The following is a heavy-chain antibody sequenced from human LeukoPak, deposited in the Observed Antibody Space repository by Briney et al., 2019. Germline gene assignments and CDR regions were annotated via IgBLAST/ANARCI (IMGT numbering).Heavy chain of an antibody. CDR3: ASQGGYSYGFIAFDI. CDR2: IYYSGST. J-gene: IGHJ3*02. V-gene: IGHV4-59*01. D-gene: IGHD5-18*01. CDR1: GGSISSYY. Sequence: PSETLSLTCTVSGGSISSYYWSWIRQPPGKGLEWIGYIYYSGSTNYNPSLKSRVTISVDTSKNQFSLKLSSVTAADTAVYYCASQGGYSYGFIAFDIWGQGTMVTVSS.